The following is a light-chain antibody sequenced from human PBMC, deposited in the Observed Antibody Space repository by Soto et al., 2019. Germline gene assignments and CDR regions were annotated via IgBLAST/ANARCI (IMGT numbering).Light chain of an antibody. CDR1: SSNIGSYT. V-gene: IGLV1-44*01. CDR2: SNN. J-gene: IGLJ1*01. CDR3: AAWDDSLNGRGV. Sequence: QSLLTQPPSASGTPGQRVTISCSGSSSNIGSYTVNWYQQLPGTAPKLHIYSNNQRPSGVPDRFSGSKSGTSASLAIRGLQSEDEADYYCAAWDDSLNGRGVFGTGTKLTVL.